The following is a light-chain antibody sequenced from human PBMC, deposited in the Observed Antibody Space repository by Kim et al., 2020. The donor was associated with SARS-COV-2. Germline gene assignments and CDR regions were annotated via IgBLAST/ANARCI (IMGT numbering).Light chain of an antibody. CDR1: QSVSSGF. CDR3: QQYGRSPPRYT. Sequence: PGERATLSCRASQSVSSGFLAWYQQRAGQAPRLLIYGASTRPTGLPDRFSGSGSGSDFTLTISRVEPEDFAVYYCQQYGRSPPRYTFGQGTKLEI. CDR2: GAS. J-gene: IGKJ2*01. V-gene: IGKV3-20*01.